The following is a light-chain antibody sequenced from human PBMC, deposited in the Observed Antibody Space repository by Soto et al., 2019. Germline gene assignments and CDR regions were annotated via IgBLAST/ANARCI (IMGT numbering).Light chain of an antibody. CDR1: QSISNY. J-gene: IGKJ4*01. V-gene: IGKV3-11*01. Sequence: EIVLTQSPGTLSLSPGERATLSCRASQSISNYLAWYQHKPGQAPRLLISDASKRASGVPARFSGSGSGTDFTLTISSLEPEDFAVYYCQQRSQWPPLTFCGGTTVEIK. CDR2: DAS. CDR3: QQRSQWPPLT.